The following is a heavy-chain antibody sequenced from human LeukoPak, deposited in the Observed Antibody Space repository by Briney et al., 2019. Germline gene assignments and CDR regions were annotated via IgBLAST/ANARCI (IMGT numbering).Heavy chain of an antibody. CDR3: ANQRETQGSYYELDY. CDR1: RFTFSSYG. D-gene: IGHD1-26*01. J-gene: IGHJ4*02. V-gene: IGHV3-23*01. CDR2: IGGSGGT. Sequence: GGSLRLSCAASRFTFSSYGMTWVRQAPGKGLEWVSSIGGSGGTFYADSVKGRFTISRDNSKDTLYLQMNSLRAEDTAVYYCANQRETQGSYYELDYWGQGTLVIVSS.